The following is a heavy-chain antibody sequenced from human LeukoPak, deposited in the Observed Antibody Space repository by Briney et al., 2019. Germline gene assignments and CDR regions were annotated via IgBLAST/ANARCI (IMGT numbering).Heavy chain of an antibody. D-gene: IGHD1-26*01. J-gene: IGHJ5*02. CDR2: IYYSGNT. V-gene: IGHV4-39*07. CDR3: ARVVRSGGSLGWFGP. Sequence: SETLSLTCTVSGDSISSGLYYWGWIRRTPGKGLEWIGSIYYSGNTYYNPSLKSRVTISVDTSKNQFSLKLTSVTAADTAVYSCARVVRSGGSLGWFGPWGQGTLVTVSS. CDR1: GDSISSGLYY.